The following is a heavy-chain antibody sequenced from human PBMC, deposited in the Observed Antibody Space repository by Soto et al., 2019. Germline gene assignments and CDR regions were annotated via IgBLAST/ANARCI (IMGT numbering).Heavy chain of an antibody. CDR2: ISYDGSNK. D-gene: IGHD3-3*01. J-gene: IGHJ5*02. V-gene: IGHV3-30-3*01. CDR1: GFTFSSYA. Sequence: XGSLRLSCSASGFTFSSYAMHWVRQAPGKGLEWVAVISYDGSNKYYADSVKGRFTISRDNSKNTLYLQMNSLRAEDTAVYYCAREALRLRHWFDHWGQGTLVTVSS. CDR3: AREALRLRHWFDH.